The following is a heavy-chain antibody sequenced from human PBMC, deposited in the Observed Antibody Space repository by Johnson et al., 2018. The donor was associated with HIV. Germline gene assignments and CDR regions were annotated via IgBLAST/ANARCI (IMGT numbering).Heavy chain of an antibody. Sequence: QVQLVESGGGVVQPGRSLRLSCAASGFTFSSYAMHWVRQAPGKGLEWVAVISYDGSNKYYADSVKGRFTISRDTSKNTLYLQMNSLRAEDTAVYYCAGAYYYDSSGYYDAFDIWGQGTMVTVSS. CDR1: GFTFSSYA. D-gene: IGHD3-22*01. J-gene: IGHJ3*02. V-gene: IGHV3-30-3*01. CDR3: AGAYYYDSSGYYDAFDI. CDR2: ISYDGSNK.